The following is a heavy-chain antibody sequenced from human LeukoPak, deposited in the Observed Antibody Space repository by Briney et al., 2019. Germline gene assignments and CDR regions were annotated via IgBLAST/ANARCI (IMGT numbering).Heavy chain of an antibody. CDR2: IYFSGST. CDR3: ARVPCCYYYYYMDV. D-gene: IGHD3-10*01. V-gene: IGHV4-61*08. Sequence: SETLSLTCTVSGGSISSFYWSWFYWSWIRQPPGKGLEWIGYIYFSGSTNYNPSLKSRVTISVDTSKNQFSLKLSSVTAADTAVYYCARVPCCYYYYYMDVWGKGTTVTISS. CDR1: GGSISS. J-gene: IGHJ6*03.